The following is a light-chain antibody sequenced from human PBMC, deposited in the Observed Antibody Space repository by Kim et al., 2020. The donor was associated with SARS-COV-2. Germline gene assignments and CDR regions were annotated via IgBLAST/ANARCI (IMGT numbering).Light chain of an antibody. V-gene: IGLV2-23*02. CDR2: EVS. Sequence: GQSITISCPGTSSDVGTYNLVSWYQHHPGKASKLMIYEVSKRPSGVSNRFSGSKSGNTASLTISGLQAEDEADYYCCSYAGSSTLVFGGGTKLTVL. CDR3: CSYAGSSTLV. CDR1: SSDVGTYNL. J-gene: IGLJ2*01.